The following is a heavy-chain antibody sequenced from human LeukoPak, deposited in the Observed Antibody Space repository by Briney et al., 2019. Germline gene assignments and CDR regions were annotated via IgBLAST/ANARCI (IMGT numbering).Heavy chain of an antibody. CDR2: ILYDGNSK. Sequence: HPGGSLRLSCAASGFTFSNYAMHWVRQAPGKGLEWVALILYDGNSKYYADSVKGRFTISRDNSKNTLYLQMNSLRAEDTAMYYCARGLFWHYHGSGSYPAGLDVWGQGTTVTVSS. V-gene: IGHV3-30-3*01. CDR1: GFTFSNYA. J-gene: IGHJ6*02. CDR3: ARGLFWHYHGSGSYPAGLDV. D-gene: IGHD3-10*01.